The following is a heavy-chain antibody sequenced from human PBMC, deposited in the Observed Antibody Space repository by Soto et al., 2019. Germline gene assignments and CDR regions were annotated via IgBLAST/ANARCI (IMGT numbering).Heavy chain of an antibody. CDR2: INTYTGKT. J-gene: IGHJ3*02. D-gene: IGHD6-19*01. CDR1: GYSFTSYG. CDR3: ATTRRAVAEPWTSEAFDI. Sequence: QVQLVQSGAEVKKPGASVKVSCKASGYSFTSYGISWVRQAPGQGLEWMGLINTYTGKTNYAQQVQVRVTMTTDTSTSTAYMELRSLRSDDTAVFYCATTRRAVAEPWTSEAFDIWGQGTMLTVSS. V-gene: IGHV1-18*01.